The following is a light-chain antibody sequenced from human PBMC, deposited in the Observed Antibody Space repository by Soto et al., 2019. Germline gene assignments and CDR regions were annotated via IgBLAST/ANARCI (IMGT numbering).Light chain of an antibody. V-gene: IGKV1-33*01. J-gene: IGKJ5*01. CDR3: QRYDARPPT. CDR2: DAS. CDR1: HDIKKY. Sequence: DIQMTQSPSSLSASVGDRVTITCQASHDIKKYLNWFQEKPGKAPKLLIYDASNLQTGAPSRFIGSGSGTHFTFTISSLQTEDIATYYCQRYDARPPTFGQGTRLDIK.